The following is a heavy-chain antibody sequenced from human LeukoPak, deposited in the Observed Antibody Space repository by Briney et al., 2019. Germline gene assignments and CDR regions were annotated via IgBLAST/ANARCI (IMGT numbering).Heavy chain of an antibody. Sequence: SETLSLTCTVSGGSISSYYWGWIRQPPGKGLEWIGSIYYSGSTYYNPSLKSRVTISVDTSKNQFSLKLSSVTAADTAVYYCARITDFWSGYYDYWGQGTLVTVSS. V-gene: IGHV4-39*07. CDR2: IYYSGST. CDR1: GGSISSYY. J-gene: IGHJ4*02. CDR3: ARITDFWSGYYDY. D-gene: IGHD3-3*01.